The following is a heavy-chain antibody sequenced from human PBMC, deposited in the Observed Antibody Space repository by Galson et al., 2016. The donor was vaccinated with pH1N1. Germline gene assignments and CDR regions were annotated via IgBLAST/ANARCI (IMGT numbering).Heavy chain of an antibody. J-gene: IGHJ4*02. Sequence: SVKVSCKASGGTFTSYTITWVRQAPGQGLEWMGRMIPILGLSNYAQKFQGRVMITADKSRSTAYMELSSLKSEDTAVYFCARARGHAAMDPFDFWGQGTLVTVSS. D-gene: IGHD5-18*01. CDR3: ARARGHAAMDPFDF. V-gene: IGHV1-69*02. CDR1: GGTFTSYT. CDR2: MIPILGLS.